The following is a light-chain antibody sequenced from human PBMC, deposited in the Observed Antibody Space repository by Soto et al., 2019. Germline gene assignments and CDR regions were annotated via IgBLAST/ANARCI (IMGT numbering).Light chain of an antibody. J-gene: IGLJ1*01. CDR2: SNN. Sequence: QSALTQPPSASGTPGQRVPISCSGSSSNIGSNTVNWYQQLPGTAPKLLIYSNNQRPSGVPDRFSGSKSGTSASLAISGLQSEDEADYYCAAWDDSLNASYVFGTGTKVTVL. CDR3: AAWDDSLNASYV. V-gene: IGLV1-44*01. CDR1: SSNIGSNT.